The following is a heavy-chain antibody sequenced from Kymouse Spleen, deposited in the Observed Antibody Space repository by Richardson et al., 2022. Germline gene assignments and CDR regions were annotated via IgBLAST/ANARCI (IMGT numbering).Heavy chain of an antibody. CDR2: IYHSGST. CDR3: ARAVRVWDIVLMVYAIEDYGMDV. J-gene: IGHJ6*02. D-gene: IGHD2-8*01. CDR1: GGSISSSNW. Sequence: QVQLQESGPGLVKPSGTLSLTCAVSGGSISSSNWWSWVRQPPGKGLEWIGEIYHSGSTNYNPSLKSRVTISVDKSKNQFSLKLSSVTAADTAVYYCARAVRVWDIVLMVYAIEDYGMDVWGQGTTVTVSS. V-gene: IGHV4-4*02.